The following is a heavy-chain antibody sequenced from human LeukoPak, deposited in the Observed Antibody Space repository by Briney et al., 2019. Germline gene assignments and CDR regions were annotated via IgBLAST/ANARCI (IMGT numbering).Heavy chain of an antibody. CDR3: ARGIAARRPPYYYYYYYMDV. Sequence: ASVKVSCKASGYTFTSYFIHWVRQAPGQGLEWMGIINPDGGSTTYAQKFQGRVTITADKSTSTAYMELSSLRSEDTAVYYCARGIAARRPPYYYYYYYMDVWGKGTTVTVSS. J-gene: IGHJ6*03. CDR2: INPDGGST. V-gene: IGHV1-46*01. CDR1: GYTFTSYF. D-gene: IGHD6-6*01.